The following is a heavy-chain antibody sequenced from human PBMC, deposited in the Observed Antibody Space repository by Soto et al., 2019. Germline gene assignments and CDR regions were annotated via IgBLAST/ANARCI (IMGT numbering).Heavy chain of an antibody. CDR2: VSSSSSNI. V-gene: IGHV3-48*02. CDR3: ARDCSVVRGVLDALDI. D-gene: IGHD3-10*01. J-gene: IGHJ3*02. CDR1: GFTFSSYG. Sequence: QPGGSLRLSCAASGFTFSSYGMHWVRQAPGKGLEWLAYVSSSSSNIYYADPVKGRFTISRDNAKNSLYLQMNSLRDEDTAVYYCARDCSVVRGVLDALDIWGPGTMVTVS.